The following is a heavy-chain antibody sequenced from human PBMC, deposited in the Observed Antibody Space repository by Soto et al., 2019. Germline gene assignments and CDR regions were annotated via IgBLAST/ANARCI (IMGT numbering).Heavy chain of an antibody. CDR1: GGTFSSYA. V-gene: IGHV1-69*13. CDR3: AGGPRPADTPKDSYYYYYGMDV. Sequence: SVKVSCKASGGTFSSYAISWVRQAPGQGLEWMGGIIPIFGTANYAQKFQGRVTITADESTSTAYMELSSLRSEDTAVYYCAGGPRPADTPKDSYYYYYGMDVWGQGTTVTVSS. CDR2: IIPIFGTA. J-gene: IGHJ6*02.